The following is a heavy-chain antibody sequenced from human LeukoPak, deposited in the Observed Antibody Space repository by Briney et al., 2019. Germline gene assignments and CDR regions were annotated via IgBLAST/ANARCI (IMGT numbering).Heavy chain of an antibody. J-gene: IGHJ4*02. CDR1: GGSFSGYY. CDR2: INHSGST. V-gene: IGHV4-34*01. D-gene: IGHD2-2*01. Sequence: SETLSLTCAVYGGSFSGYYRSWIRQPPGKGLEWIGEINHSGSTNYNPSLKSRVTISVDTSKNQFSLKLSSVTAADTAVYYCARYPYFDYWGQGTLVTVSS. CDR3: ARYPYFDY.